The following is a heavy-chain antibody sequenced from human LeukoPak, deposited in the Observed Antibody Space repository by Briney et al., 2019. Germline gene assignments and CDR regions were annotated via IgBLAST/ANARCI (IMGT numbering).Heavy chain of an antibody. D-gene: IGHD3-10*01. CDR2: ISSSGSTI. CDR3: ASFYYGWRAFVI. V-gene: IGHV3-11*01. Sequence: GGSLRLSCAASGFTFSDYYMSWIRQAPGKGLEWGSYISSSGSTIYYADSVKGRFTISRDNVKNSLYLQMNSLRAEDTAVYYCASFYYGWRAFVIWGQGTMVTVSS. CDR1: GFTFSDYY. J-gene: IGHJ3*02.